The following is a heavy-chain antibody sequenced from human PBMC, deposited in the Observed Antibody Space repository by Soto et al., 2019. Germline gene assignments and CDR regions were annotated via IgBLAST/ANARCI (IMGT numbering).Heavy chain of an antibody. V-gene: IGHV3-23*01. CDR3: AKGHTGYCSGGSCPGGYYYYGMDV. CDR2: ISGSGGST. Sequence: PGGSLRLSCAASGFIFSTYAMNWVRQAPGKGLEWVSAISGSGGSTYYADSVKGRFTISRGNSKNTLYLQMNSLRAEDTAVYYCAKGHTGYCSGGSCPGGYYYYGMDVWGQGTTVTVSS. D-gene: IGHD2-15*01. J-gene: IGHJ6*02. CDR1: GFIFSTYA.